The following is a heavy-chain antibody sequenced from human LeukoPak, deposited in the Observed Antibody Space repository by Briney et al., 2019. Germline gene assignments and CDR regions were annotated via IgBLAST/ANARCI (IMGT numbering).Heavy chain of an antibody. CDR1: GFTFSSYS. D-gene: IGHD6-25*01. Sequence: GGSLRLSCAASGFTFSSYSMNWVRQAPGKGLEWVSSISSSSYIYYADSVKGRFTISRDNAKNSLYLQMNSLRAEDTAVYYCAREYWSIAAATDYWGQGTLVTVSS. V-gene: IGHV3-21*01. J-gene: IGHJ4*02. CDR3: AREYWSIAAATDY. CDR2: ISSSSYI.